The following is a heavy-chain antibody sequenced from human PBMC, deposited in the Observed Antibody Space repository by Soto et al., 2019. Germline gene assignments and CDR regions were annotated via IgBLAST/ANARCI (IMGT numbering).Heavy chain of an antibody. V-gene: IGHV4-59*01. CDR2: IYYSGST. D-gene: IGHD2-2*01. Sequence: PSETLSLTCTVSGGSISSYYWSWIRQPAGKGLEWIGYIYYSGSTNYNPSLKSRVTISGDTSKNQFSLKLSSVTAADTAVYYCGTSPNILLFPAAIWFDPWGQGTLVTVSS. CDR1: GGSISSYY. CDR3: GTSPNILLFPAAIWFDP. J-gene: IGHJ5*02.